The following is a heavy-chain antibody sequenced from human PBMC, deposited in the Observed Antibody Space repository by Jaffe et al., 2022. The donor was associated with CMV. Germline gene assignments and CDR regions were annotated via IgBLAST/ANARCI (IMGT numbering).Heavy chain of an antibody. D-gene: IGHD3-3*01. CDR2: IKQDGSEK. CDR3: ARDGDFWSGYYRGYYYYGMDV. CDR1: GFTFSSYW. J-gene: IGHJ6*02. V-gene: IGHV3-7*01. Sequence: EVQLVESGGGLVQPGGSLRLSCAASGFTFSSYWMSWVRQAPGKGLEWVANIKQDGSEKYYVDSVKGRFTISRDNAKNSLYLQMNSLRAEDTAVYYCARDGDFWSGYYRGYYYYGMDVWGQGTTVTVSS.